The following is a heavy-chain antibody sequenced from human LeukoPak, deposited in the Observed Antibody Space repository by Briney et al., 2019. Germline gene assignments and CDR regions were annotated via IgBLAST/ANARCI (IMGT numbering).Heavy chain of an antibody. CDR3: AKDFEEWDIVVVPAAIPGDY. J-gene: IGHJ4*02. V-gene: IGHV3-30*02. CDR2: IRFDGSNK. Sequence: GGSLRLSCAASGFTFSNYGMHWVRQAPGKGLEWVAFIRFDGSNKYYADSVKGRLTISRDNSKNTLYLQMNSLRAEDTAVHYCAKDFEEWDIVVVPAAIPGDYWGRGTLVTVSS. CDR1: GFTFSNYG. D-gene: IGHD2-2*01.